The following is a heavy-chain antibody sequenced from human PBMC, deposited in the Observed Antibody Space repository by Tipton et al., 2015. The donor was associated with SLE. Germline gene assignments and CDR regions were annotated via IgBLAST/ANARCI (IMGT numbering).Heavy chain of an antibody. D-gene: IGHD6-6*01. Sequence: TLSLTCNVSGGSISSYYWTWIRQPPGKGLEWIGYIYTSGSTKYSPSLRGRVTMSVDTSKNQFSLKMKSVTAADTAVYYCARLIAARPGYYCGMDVWGQGTTVTVSS. V-gene: IGHV4-4*08. CDR2: IYTSGST. CDR3: ARLIAARPGYYCGMDV. J-gene: IGHJ6*02. CDR1: GGSISSYY.